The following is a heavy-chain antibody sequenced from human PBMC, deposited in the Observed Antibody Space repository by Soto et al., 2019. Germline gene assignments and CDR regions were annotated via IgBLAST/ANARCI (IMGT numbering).Heavy chain of an antibody. CDR1: GFGLSTYA. J-gene: IGHJ4*02. CDR3: ALPSCGGDCYSPFDY. Sequence: ELQLLESGGGFVQPGGSLRPSCTASGFGLSTYAISWVRQAPGKGLEWVSVISANSGNTDYADSVKGRFTISRDKSENTVFLQMNRLRAEDTAVYYCALPSCGGDCYSPFDYWGQGTLVTVSS. V-gene: IGHV3-23*01. CDR2: ISANSGNT. D-gene: IGHD2-21*02.